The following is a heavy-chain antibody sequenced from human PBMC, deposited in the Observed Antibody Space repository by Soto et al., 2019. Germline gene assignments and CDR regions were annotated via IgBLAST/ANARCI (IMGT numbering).Heavy chain of an antibody. V-gene: IGHV4-4*02. Sequence: SETLSLTCAVSGGSISSSNWWSWARQPPGKGLEWIGEIYHSGSTNYNPSLKSRVTISVDKSKSQFSLKLSSVTAADTAVYYCARMNWISLGGVSPWGQGTLVTVSS. J-gene: IGHJ5*02. CDR2: IYHSGST. CDR3: ARMNWISLGGVSP. CDR1: GGSISSSNW. D-gene: IGHD1-1*01.